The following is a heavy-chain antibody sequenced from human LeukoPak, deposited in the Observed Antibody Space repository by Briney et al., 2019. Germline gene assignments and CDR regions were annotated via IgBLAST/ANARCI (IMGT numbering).Heavy chain of an antibody. J-gene: IGHJ4*02. CDR1: GYTFTSYD. Sequence: ASVKVSCKASGYTFTSYDINWVRQATGQGLEWMGWMNPNSGNTGYAQKFQGRVTMTRNTSISTAYMELSSLRSEDTAVYYCARDSNYGGNQEFDYWGQGTLVTVSS. CDR2: MNPNSGNT. V-gene: IGHV1-8*01. D-gene: IGHD4-23*01. CDR3: ARDSNYGGNQEFDY.